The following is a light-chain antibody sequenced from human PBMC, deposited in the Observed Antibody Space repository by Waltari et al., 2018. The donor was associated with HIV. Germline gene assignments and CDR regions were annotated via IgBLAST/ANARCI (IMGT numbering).Light chain of an antibody. J-gene: IGLJ2*01. Sequence: QSALAQPASVSGSPGQSITMSCTGTTSDIGGYNFVSWYQQHPGKVPKVLIYEVSNRPSGVSTRFSGSKSGNTASLTISGLQTEDEADYYFSSYSTAANVVFGGGTKLTVL. CDR2: EVS. CDR3: SSYSTAANVV. V-gene: IGLV2-14*01. CDR1: TSDIGGYNF.